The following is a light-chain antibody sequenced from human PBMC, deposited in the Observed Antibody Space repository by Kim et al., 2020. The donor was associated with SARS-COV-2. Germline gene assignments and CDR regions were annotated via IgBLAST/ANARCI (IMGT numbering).Light chain of an antibody. CDR1: QRVTANY. V-gene: IGKV3-20*01. J-gene: IGKJ5*01. CDR2: DAS. Sequence: SPGERVTLSGRASQRVTANYLAWYQQQPGQAPRLLIYDASSSATGIPDRFSGSGSATDFTLTISRLEPEDVAVYYCQYYGSSPITFGQGTRLEIK. CDR3: QYYGSSPIT.